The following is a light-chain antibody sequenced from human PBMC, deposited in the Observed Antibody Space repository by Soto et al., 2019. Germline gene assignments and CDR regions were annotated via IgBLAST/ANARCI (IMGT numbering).Light chain of an antibody. CDR1: NNNIGTYYL. V-gene: IGLV2-23*01. J-gene: IGLJ1*01. CDR2: EGT. Sequence: QSVLTQPASVSGFPGQSITISCSGTNNNIGTYYLVSWYQYHPGKAPRLIIYEGTKRPSGVSDRFSASTSGNTASLTISGLQAEDEADYYCCSYAGTTYVFGSGTKLTVL. CDR3: CSYAGTTYV.